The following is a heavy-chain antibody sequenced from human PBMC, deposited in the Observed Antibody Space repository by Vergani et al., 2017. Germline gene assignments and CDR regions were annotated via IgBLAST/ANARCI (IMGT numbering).Heavy chain of an antibody. V-gene: IGHV3-33*08. D-gene: IGHD4-17*01. CDR2: IWYGGSNK. CDR3: ARDSVTPHDY. J-gene: IGHJ4*02. CDR1: GFTFSSYG. Sequence: QVQLVESGGGVVQPGRSLRLSCAASGFTFSSYGMHWVRQAPGKGLEWVAVIWYGGSNKYYADSVKGRFTISRDNSKNTLYLQMNSLRAEDTAVYYCARDSVTPHDYWGQGTLVTVSS.